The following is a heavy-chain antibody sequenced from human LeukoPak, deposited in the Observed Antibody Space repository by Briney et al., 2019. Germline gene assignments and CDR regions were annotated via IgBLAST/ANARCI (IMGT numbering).Heavy chain of an antibody. Sequence: PSQTLSLTCTVSGGSISSGSYYWGWIGRPAGKGLEWIGRFYTSGSTNYNPSLKSRVTISVDTSKNQFSLKLSSVTAADTAVYYCARERATIFGVVIIAYGMDVWGQGTTVTVSS. CDR2: FYTSGST. CDR3: ARERATIFGVVIIAYGMDV. V-gene: IGHV4-61*02. D-gene: IGHD3-3*01. CDR1: GGSISSGSYY. J-gene: IGHJ6*02.